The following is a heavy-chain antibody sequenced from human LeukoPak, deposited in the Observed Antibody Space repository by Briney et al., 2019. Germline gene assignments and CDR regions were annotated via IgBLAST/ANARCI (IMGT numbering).Heavy chain of an antibody. CDR2: INPNSGGT. CDR3: ARVGVRGDVIADFDY. CDR1: GYTFTDYY. D-gene: IGHD3-10*01. V-gene: IGHV1-2*02. J-gene: IGHJ4*02. Sequence: ASVKVSCKASGYTFTDYYIHWVRQAPGQGLEWMGWINPNSGGTNYAQKFQGRVTMTRDTSISTAYMELSRVTSDDTAVYYCARVGVRGDVIADFDYWGQGTLVTASS.